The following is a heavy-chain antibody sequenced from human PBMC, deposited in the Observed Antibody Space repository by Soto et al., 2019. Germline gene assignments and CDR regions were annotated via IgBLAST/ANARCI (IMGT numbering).Heavy chain of an antibody. CDR1: GFTFNSNW. CDR3: ARVTYDFWSGYLSPFDAFDI. J-gene: IGHJ3*02. V-gene: IGHV3-7*01. D-gene: IGHD3-3*01. CDR2: IQQDGSEK. Sequence: EVQLVESGGSLVQPGGSLRLSCAASGFTFNSNWMSWVRQAPRKGLEWVAHIQQDGSEKYYVDSVKGRFTISTDNAKNSLYLQINSLRAEDTAVYYCARVTYDFWSGYLSPFDAFDIWGQGTMVTVSS.